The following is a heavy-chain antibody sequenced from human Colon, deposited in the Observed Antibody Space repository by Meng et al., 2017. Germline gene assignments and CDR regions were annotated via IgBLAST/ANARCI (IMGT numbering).Heavy chain of an antibody. V-gene: IGHV4-4*02. CDR1: GDSIRSSNW. CDR2: IYHSGST. CDR3: ARVIYASGNMAHLDY. Sequence: QVRRPGSGPGLVKPSGTLSLTCAVSGDSIRSSNWWSWVRQPPGRGLEWIGEIYHSGSTNYNPSLKNRVSMTVDKSNNEFSLTLSSVTAADTAFYYCARVIYASGNMAHLDYWGQGTLVTVSS. J-gene: IGHJ4*02. D-gene: IGHD3-10*01.